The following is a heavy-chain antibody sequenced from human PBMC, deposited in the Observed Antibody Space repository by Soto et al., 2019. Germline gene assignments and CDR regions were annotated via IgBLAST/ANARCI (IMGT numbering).Heavy chain of an antibody. J-gene: IGHJ4*01. CDR2: IWYDGSQK. CDR3: AKEVWGLYTFGRPLDN. Sequence: LRLSFAASGFNFSKFGMYWVRQAPGKGLEWVAVIWYDGSQKYYADSVKGRFTISRDNSNNTLYLQMSSLRAEDTAVYYCAKEVWGLYTFGRPLDNWGHGTLVTVSS. CDR1: GFNFSKFG. V-gene: IGHV3-33*06. D-gene: IGHD3-16*01.